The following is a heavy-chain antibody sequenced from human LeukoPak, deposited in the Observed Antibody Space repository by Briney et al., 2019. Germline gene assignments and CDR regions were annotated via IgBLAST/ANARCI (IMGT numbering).Heavy chain of an antibody. CDR1: GFTFDFYA. Sequence: GTSLRLSCTTSGFTFDFYAMHWVRQAPGKGLEWVAVMSYDGRYRYYADSAKGRFTISRDNSKRTLYLEMSSLRPEDTALYYCARSELYYGSESYYHLDNWGHGTLVTVSS. V-gene: IGHV3-30*03. CDR3: ARSELYYGSESYYHLDN. J-gene: IGHJ4*01. CDR2: MSYDGRYR. D-gene: IGHD3-10*01.